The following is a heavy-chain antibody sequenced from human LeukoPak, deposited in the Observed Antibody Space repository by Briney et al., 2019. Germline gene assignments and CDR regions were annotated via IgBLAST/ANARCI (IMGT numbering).Heavy chain of an antibody. J-gene: IGHJ6*02. Sequence: PSETLSLTCTVSGGSIGSYYWNWIRQPPGKGLEWIGYINYIRTTDYNPSLKSRVTISLDTSKNRFSLKLSSVTAADTAMYYCARSYSSSDHYYYYGMDVWGQGTTVTVSS. CDR1: GGSIGSYY. D-gene: IGHD6-13*01. CDR2: INYIRTT. V-gene: IGHV4-59*08. CDR3: ARSYSSSDHYYYYGMDV.